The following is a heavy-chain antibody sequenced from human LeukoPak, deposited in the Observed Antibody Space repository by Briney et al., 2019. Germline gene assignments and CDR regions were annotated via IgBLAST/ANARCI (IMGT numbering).Heavy chain of an antibody. CDR3: ARWGTVWGTRRWLQFRGDY. CDR2: IYPSDSDT. CDR1: GYSLTSYW. D-gene: IGHD5-24*01. J-gene: IGHJ4*02. V-gene: IGHV5-51*01. Sequence: GESLKISCKGSGYSLTSYWIGWVRQMPGKGLEWMGIIYPSDSDTRYSPSFQGQVPISADKSISTGYLQWSSLKASDTAMYYCARWGTVWGTRRWLQFRGDYWGQGTLVTVSS.